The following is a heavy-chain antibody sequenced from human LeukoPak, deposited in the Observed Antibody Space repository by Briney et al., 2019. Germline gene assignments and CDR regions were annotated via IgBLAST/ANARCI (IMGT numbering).Heavy chain of an antibody. J-gene: IGHJ3*02. CDR2: IYDGGST. V-gene: IGHV4-39*01. D-gene: IGHD5-12*01. Sequence: PSETLSLTCTVSGASIGSTTYYWDWFRQPPGKGLEWIGNIYDGGSTHYNPPLKSRLTMSVDTSKNHFSLRLNSVTAADTAIYYCATHRRPGSGGYENAFEIWGQGTMVTVSS. CDR1: GASIGSTTYY. CDR3: ATHRRPGSGGYENAFEI.